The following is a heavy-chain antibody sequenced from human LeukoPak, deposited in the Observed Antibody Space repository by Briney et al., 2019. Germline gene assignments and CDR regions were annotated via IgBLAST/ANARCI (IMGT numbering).Heavy chain of an antibody. D-gene: IGHD6-13*01. Sequence: GWSLRLSCAASGFTFSTYSMNWVRQAAGKGLEWVSSISSSSSYIYYADSVKGRFTISRDNAKNSLYLQMNSLRAENTAVYYCARDKVRAASDVWGKGTTVTVSS. J-gene: IGHJ6*04. V-gene: IGHV3-21*01. CDR3: ARDKVRAASDV. CDR1: GFTFSTYS. CDR2: ISSSSSYI.